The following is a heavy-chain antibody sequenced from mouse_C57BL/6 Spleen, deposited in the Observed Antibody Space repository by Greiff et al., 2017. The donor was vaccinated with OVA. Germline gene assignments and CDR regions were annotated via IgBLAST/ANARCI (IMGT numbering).Heavy chain of an antibody. CDR1: GYTFTSYW. CDR2: IDPSDSYT. V-gene: IGHV1-69*01. D-gene: IGHD2-5*01. J-gene: IGHJ3*01. Sequence: QVQLQQPGAELVMPGASVKLSCKASGYTFTSYWMHWVKQRPGQGLEWIGEIDPSDSYTNYNQKFKGKSKLTVDKSSSTAYMQLSSLTSEDSAVYYCARGTYYSNAWFAYWGQGTLVTVSA. CDR3: ARGTYYSNAWFAY.